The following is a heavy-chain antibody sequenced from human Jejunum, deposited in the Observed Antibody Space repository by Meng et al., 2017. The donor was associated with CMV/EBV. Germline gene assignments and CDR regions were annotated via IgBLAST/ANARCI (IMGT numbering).Heavy chain of an antibody. V-gene: IGHV4-30-4*08. CDR2: IYYSGNA. J-gene: IGHJ4*02. CDR1: ISNADYY. Sequence: ISNADYYWNWIRQSPGKGLEWLGYIYYSGNAYYPPSLKSRLNMSVDTSKNQFSLHLSSVTAADTAVYYCARAYVYYYDSSVYYFDYWGQGALVTVSS. D-gene: IGHD3-22*01. CDR3: ARAYVYYYDSSVYYFDY.